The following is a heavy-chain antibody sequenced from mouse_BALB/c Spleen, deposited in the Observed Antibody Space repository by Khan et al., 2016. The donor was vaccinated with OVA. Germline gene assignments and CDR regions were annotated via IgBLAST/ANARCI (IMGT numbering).Heavy chain of an antibody. CDR1: GDSIPSGY. J-gene: IGHJ3*01. CDR2: MIYTGYT. CDR3: ARSTYRYAFVY. V-gene: IGHV3-8*02. D-gene: IGHD2-14*01. Sequence: EVQLQESGPSLVKPSQTLSLTCSVTGDSIPSGYWSWIRKFPGNKLEYMGYMIYTGYTYYNPSLKSRISITRHTSKNQYYLQLNSVTTEDTATYYCARSTYRYAFVYWGQGTLVTVSA.